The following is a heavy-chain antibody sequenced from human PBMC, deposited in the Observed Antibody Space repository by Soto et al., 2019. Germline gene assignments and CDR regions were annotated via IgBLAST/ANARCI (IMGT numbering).Heavy chain of an antibody. CDR2: ISAYNGNT. D-gene: IGHD2-8*01. CDR3: AREVGYCTNGVCYYKKYGMGV. V-gene: IGHV1-18*04. CDR1: GYTFTSYG. J-gene: IGHJ6*02. Sequence: QVQLVQSGAEVKKPGASVKVSCKASGYTFTSYGISWVRQAPGQGLEWMGWISAYNGNTNYAQKLQGRVTMTTDTSTSTAYMELRSLRSDDTAVYYCAREVGYCTNGVCYYKKYGMGVWGQGTTVTVSS.